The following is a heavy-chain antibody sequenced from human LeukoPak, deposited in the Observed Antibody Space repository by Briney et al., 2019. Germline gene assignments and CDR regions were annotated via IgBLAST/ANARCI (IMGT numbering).Heavy chain of an antibody. Sequence: SETLSLTCAVSGGSISSSNWWSWVRPPPGKGLEWIGEIYHSGSTNYNPSLKSRVTISVDKSKNKFSLKLSSVTAADTAVYYCARWRDGYSGSWFDPWGQGTLVTVSS. CDR1: GGSISSSNW. CDR3: ARWRDGYSGSWFDP. CDR2: IYHSGST. V-gene: IGHV4-4*02. J-gene: IGHJ5*02. D-gene: IGHD5-12*01.